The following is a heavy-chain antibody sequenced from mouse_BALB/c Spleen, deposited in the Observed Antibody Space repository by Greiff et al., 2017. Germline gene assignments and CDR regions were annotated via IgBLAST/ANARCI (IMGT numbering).Heavy chain of an antibody. CDR1: GFTFSSFG. D-gene: IGHD4-1*01. CDR2: ISSGSSTI. CDR3: ARSGTRYFDV. V-gene: IGHV5-17*02. J-gene: IGHJ1*01. Sequence: QSGGSRKLSCAASGFTFSSFGMHWVRQAPEKGLEWVAYISSGSSTIYYADTVKGRFTISRDNPKNTLFLQMTSLRSEDTAMYYCARSGTRYFDVWGAGTTVTVSS.